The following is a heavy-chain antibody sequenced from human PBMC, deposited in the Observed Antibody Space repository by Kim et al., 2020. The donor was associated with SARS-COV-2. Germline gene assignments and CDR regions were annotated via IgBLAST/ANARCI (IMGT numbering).Heavy chain of an antibody. Sequence: ADSVKGRFTISRDNSTNTLYLQMNSLRAEDTAVYYCAKVRVPAAMRSYFDYWGQGTLVTVSS. CDR3: AKVRVPAAMRSYFDY. D-gene: IGHD2-2*01. J-gene: IGHJ4*02. V-gene: IGHV3-30*02.